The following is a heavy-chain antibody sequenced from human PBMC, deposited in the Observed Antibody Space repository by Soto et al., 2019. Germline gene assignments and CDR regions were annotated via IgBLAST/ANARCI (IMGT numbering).Heavy chain of an antibody. CDR3: ARDRLYYDFWSGYYTFYYYYGMDV. Sequence: QVQLVQSGAEVKKPGASVKVSCKASGYTFTSYAMHWVRQAPGQRREWMGWINAGNGNTKYSQKFQGRVTITRDTSASTAYMELSSLRSEDTAVYYCARDRLYYDFWSGYYTFYYYYGMDVWGQGTTVTVSS. J-gene: IGHJ6*02. CDR1: GYTFTSYA. V-gene: IGHV1-3*01. CDR2: INAGNGNT. D-gene: IGHD3-3*01.